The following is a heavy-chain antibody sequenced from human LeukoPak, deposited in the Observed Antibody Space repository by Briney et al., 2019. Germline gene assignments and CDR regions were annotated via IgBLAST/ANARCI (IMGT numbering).Heavy chain of an antibody. Sequence: GGSLRLSCAASGLTFSSHWMHWVRQAPGKGLVWVSRITNDGSSTTYADSVKGRFTISRDDAKNSLFLQMNGLRSDDTAVYYCTRENYVPDSWGQGTLVTVSS. J-gene: IGHJ5*02. D-gene: IGHD3-10*02. CDR1: GLTFSSHW. CDR3: TRENYVPDS. V-gene: IGHV3-74*01. CDR2: ITNDGSST.